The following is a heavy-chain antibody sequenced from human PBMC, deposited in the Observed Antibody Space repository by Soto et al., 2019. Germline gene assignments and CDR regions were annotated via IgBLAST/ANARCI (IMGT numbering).Heavy chain of an antibody. J-gene: IGHJ6*03. Sequence: ASVKVSCKASGYTFTSYGISWVRQAPGQGLEWMGWISAYNGNTNYAQKLQGRFTMTTDTSTSTAYMELRSLRSDDTAVYYCARIGSSSMPFYYMDVWGKGTTVTVSS. V-gene: IGHV1-18*01. CDR2: ISAYNGNT. CDR1: GYTFTSYG. D-gene: IGHD2-2*01. CDR3: ARIGSSSMPFYYMDV.